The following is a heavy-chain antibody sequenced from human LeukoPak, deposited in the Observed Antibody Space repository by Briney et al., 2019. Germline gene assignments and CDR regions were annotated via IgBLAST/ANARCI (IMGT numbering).Heavy chain of an antibody. Sequence: GGSLRLSCATSGFTLSNVWMSWVRQAPGKGLEWVGNIRGDGSVKFYLDSVKGRFTISRDNTNSVSLQMNNLKAEDTAVYYCGGSVAAPADYWGQGTLVIVSS. J-gene: IGHJ4*02. V-gene: IGHV3-7*03. CDR3: GGSVAAPADY. CDR1: GFTLSNVW. CDR2: IRGDGSVK. D-gene: IGHD6-6*01.